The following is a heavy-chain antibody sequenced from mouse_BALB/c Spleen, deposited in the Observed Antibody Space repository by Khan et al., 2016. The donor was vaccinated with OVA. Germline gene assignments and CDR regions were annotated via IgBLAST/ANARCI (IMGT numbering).Heavy chain of an antibody. D-gene: IGHD1-2*01. CDR1: GFSLTGYG. CDR3: ARELRLGGFAY. J-gene: IGHJ3*01. Sequence: VQLQESGPGLVAPSQSLSISCTVSGFSLTGYGINWVRQPPGKGLEWLGLIWGYGSTAYYSALKSRLSISTDNSKSQVFLKMNSLQTDDTASYYGARELRLGGFAYWGQGTLVTVSA. V-gene: IGHV2-6-7*01. CDR2: IWGYGST.